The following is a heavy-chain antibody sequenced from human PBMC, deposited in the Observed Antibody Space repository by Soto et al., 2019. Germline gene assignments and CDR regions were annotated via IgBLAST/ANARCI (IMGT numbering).Heavy chain of an antibody. Sequence: QVQLVESGGGVVQPGRSLRLSCAASGFTFSSYVMHWVRQAPGKGLEWVTVISYDGSNKYYADSVKGRFTISRDNSKNTLYLQMNSLRAEDTAVYYCARDRAPLGSTRMGWFDPWGQGTLVTVSS. CDR3: ARDRAPLGSTRMGWFDP. D-gene: IGHD2-2*01. CDR1: GFTFSSYV. J-gene: IGHJ5*02. CDR2: ISYDGSNK. V-gene: IGHV3-30-3*01.